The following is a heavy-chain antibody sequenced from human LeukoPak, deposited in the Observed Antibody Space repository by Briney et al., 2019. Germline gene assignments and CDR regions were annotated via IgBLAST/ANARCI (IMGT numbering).Heavy chain of an antibody. CDR1: GGSISSYY. V-gene: IGHV4-59*08. J-gene: IGHJ6*02. D-gene: IGHD6-6*01. CDR3: ARRGAARRYDGLDV. CDR2: IYYSGST. Sequence: SETLSLTCTVSGGSISSYYWSWIRQPPGKGLEWIGYIYYSGSTNYNPSLKSRVTISVDTSNIQFSLNLRSMTAADTAVYYCARRGAARRYDGLDVWGQGTTVTVSS.